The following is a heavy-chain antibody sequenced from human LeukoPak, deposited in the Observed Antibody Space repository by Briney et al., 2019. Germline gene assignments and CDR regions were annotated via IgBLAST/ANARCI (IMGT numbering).Heavy chain of an antibody. D-gene: IGHD3-10*01. Sequence: PGGSLRLSCAASGFAFSTYEMNWVRQAPGKGLEWVSYISGRNITIYYADSVKGRFTISRDNAKNSLYLQMNSLRAEDTAVYYCVRDRKTMVQGLIRYFDLWGRGTLVTVSS. CDR3: VRDRKTMVQGLIRYFDL. V-gene: IGHV3-48*03. CDR2: ISGRNITI. J-gene: IGHJ2*01. CDR1: GFAFSTYE.